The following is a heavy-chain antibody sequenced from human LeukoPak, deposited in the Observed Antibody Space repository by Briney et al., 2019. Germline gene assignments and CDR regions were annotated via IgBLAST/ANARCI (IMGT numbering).Heavy chain of an antibody. V-gene: IGHV3-15*01. CDR3: TTASSGGSFKPYYFDY. J-gene: IGHJ4*02. CDR1: GFTFSNAW. CDR2: IKSKTDGGTT. Sequence: GGSLRLSCAASGFTFSNAWMSWVRQAPGKGLEWVGRIKSKTDGGTTDYAAPVKGRFTISRDDSKNTLYLQMNSLKTEDTAAYYCTTASSGGSFKPYYFDYWGQGTLVTVSS. D-gene: IGHD2-15*01.